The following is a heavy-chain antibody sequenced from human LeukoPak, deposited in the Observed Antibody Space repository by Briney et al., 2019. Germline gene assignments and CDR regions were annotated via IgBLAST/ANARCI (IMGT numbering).Heavy chain of an antibody. J-gene: IGHJ6*02. CDR1: GFTFDDYA. CDR3: AKGPPLRDYGMDV. Sequence: GGSLRLSCAASGFTFDDYAMHWVRQPPGKGLEWVSGISWNSGNIGYAGSVTGRFTISRDNAKNSLYLQMNSLRAEDTALYYCAKGPPLRDYGMDVWGQGTTVTVSS. V-gene: IGHV3-9*01. D-gene: IGHD2-21*02. CDR2: ISWNSGNI.